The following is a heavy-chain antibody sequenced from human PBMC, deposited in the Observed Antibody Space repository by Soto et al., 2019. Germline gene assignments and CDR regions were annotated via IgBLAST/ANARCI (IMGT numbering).Heavy chain of an antibody. CDR1: GYTXTSYA. J-gene: IGHJ4*02. Sequence: SXKVSFKASGYTXTSYAMHLVRQAPGQRLEWMGWSNAGNGNTKYSKEFQGRVTITRDTSASTAYMELSSLRSEDMAVYYCARGANEDPYYFDYWGQGTLGTVSS. CDR3: ARGANEDPYYFDY. D-gene: IGHD2-8*01. V-gene: IGHV1-3*02. CDR2: SNAGNGNT.